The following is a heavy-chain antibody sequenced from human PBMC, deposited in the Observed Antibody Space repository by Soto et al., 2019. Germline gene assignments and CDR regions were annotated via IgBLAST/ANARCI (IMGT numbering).Heavy chain of an antibody. CDR1: GGSNSISMYY. CDR3: ARPISSSSVDYFDY. CDR2: IYYSGST. Sequence: PSETLSLTCTVSGGSNSISMYYWAWIRQPPGKGLEWIGSIYYSGSTYYNPSLKSRVTISVDTSKNQFSLKLSSVTAADTAVYYCARPISSSSVDYFDYWGQGTLVTVSS. D-gene: IGHD6-6*01. V-gene: IGHV4-39*01. J-gene: IGHJ4*02.